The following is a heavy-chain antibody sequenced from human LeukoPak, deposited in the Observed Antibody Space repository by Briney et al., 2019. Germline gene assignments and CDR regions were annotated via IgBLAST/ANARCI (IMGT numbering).Heavy chain of an antibody. CDR3: PGGPSGGYGLDV. Sequence: ASVKLSCKSCGYTRTDYHIHWVRQAPGQGLEWMGWINSDSGDTTYAQTFQGRVTMTRDTSISTFYMDLIGLRSDDPAVYYCPGGPSGGYGLDVWDQGTTVTVSS. D-gene: IGHD2-15*01. CDR2: INSDSGDT. CDR1: GYTRTDYH. V-gene: IGHV1-2*02. J-gene: IGHJ6*02.